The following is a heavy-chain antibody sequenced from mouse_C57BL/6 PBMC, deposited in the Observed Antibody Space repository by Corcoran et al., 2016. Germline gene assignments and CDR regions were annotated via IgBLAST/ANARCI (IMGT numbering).Heavy chain of an antibody. D-gene: IGHD1-1*02. Sequence: QVQLQQSGAELARPGASVKLSCEASGYTFTSYGISWVKQRTGQGLEWIGEIYPRSGNTYYNEKFKGKATLTADKSSSTAYMELRSLTSEDSAVYFCARQGPLWYFDYWGQGTTLTVSS. J-gene: IGHJ2*01. V-gene: IGHV1-81*01. CDR2: IYPRSGNT. CDR1: GYTFTSYG. CDR3: ARQGPLWYFDY.